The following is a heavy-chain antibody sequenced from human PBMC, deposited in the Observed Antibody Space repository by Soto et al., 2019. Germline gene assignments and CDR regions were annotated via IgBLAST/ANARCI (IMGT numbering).Heavy chain of an antibody. Sequence: XSGKVSFKASGSTFIYHYLNWMRQAPGQGLECMGWINPKNGDTKYAQKFQVRVTMTRDTSISTHYVELSRLRSEDTALYYCARDLNPYYGPGSLHGFFDDWGQGTLVTVSS. CDR3: ARDLNPYYGPGSLHGFFDD. J-gene: IGHJ4*02. CDR1: GSTFIYHY. D-gene: IGHD3-10*01. V-gene: IGHV1-2*02. CDR2: INPKNGDT.